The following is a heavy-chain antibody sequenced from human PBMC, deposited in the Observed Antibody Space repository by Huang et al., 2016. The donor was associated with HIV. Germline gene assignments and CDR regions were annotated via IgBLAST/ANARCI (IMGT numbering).Heavy chain of an antibody. CDR1: GFIFNIYS. Sequence: EVQLVESGGDLVQPGGSLRLSCAASGFIFNIYSMNWVRKAPGKGLEWVSYISSGSTTIYYADSGKGRFTISRDNAKNSLYLQMNSLRAEDTAVYYCARDGLRGRLMTRSLDYWGQGTLVTVSS. J-gene: IGHJ4*02. V-gene: IGHV3-48*01. CDR3: ARDGLRGRLMTRSLDY. D-gene: IGHD3-10*01. CDR2: ISSGSTTI.